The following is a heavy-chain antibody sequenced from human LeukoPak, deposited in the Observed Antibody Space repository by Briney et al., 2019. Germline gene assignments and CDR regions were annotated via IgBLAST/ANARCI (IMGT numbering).Heavy chain of an antibody. Sequence: GGSLRLSCAASGFTVSSTYMSWVRQAPGKGLEWVLVIYSGGKVYYIDSVKGRFTISRDTSKNTLYLQMNSLRAEDTAVYYCAKHTGEYQLLLPLYWGQGTLVTVSS. CDR3: AKHTGEYQLLLPLY. V-gene: IGHV3-53*01. D-gene: IGHD2-2*01. CDR2: IYSGGKV. CDR1: GFTVSSTY. J-gene: IGHJ4*02.